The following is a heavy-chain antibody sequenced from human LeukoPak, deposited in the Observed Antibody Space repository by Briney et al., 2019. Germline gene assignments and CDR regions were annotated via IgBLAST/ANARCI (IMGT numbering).Heavy chain of an antibody. Sequence: SETLSLTCTVSGGSISSSSYYWGWIRQPPGKGLEWIGSIYYSGSTYYNPSLKSRVTISVDTSKNQFSLKLSSVTAADTAVYYCHYGDGGIDYWGQGTLVTVSS. CDR3: HYGDGGIDY. CDR1: GGSISSSSYY. D-gene: IGHD4-17*01. J-gene: IGHJ4*02. CDR2: IYYSGST. V-gene: IGHV4-39*07.